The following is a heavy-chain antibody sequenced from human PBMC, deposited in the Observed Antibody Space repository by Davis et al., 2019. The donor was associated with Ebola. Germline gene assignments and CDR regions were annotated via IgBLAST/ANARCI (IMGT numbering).Heavy chain of an antibody. D-gene: IGHD3-3*01. CDR1: GGSISSYY. CDR2: ISNGGRT. Sequence: MPSETLSLTCTVSGGSISSYYWSWIRQSPGKGLEWIAFISNGGRTIYNPSLRGRVTISVDTSKNQFSLKLSSVTAADTSVYYCARQGWSGYSLRHWLDPWGRGTLVTVSS. CDR3: ARQGWSGYSLRHWLDP. J-gene: IGHJ5*02. V-gene: IGHV4-59*08.